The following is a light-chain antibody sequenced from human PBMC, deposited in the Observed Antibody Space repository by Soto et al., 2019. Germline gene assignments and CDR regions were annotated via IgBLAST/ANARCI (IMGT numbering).Light chain of an antibody. CDR1: QSVSSN. CDR3: QKYNSAPLT. CDR2: GAS. V-gene: IGKV3-15*01. Sequence: EIVMTQSPATLSVSPGERATLSCRASQSVSSNLAWYQQKPGQAPRLLIYGASTRATVIPAGFSGSGSGTDFTLTISSLQPEDVAAYYCQKYNSAPLTFGGGTKVDIK. J-gene: IGKJ4*01.